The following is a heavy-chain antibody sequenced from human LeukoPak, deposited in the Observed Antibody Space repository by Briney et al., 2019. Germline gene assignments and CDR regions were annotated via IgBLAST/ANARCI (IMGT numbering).Heavy chain of an antibody. CDR1: GGSISSYY. CDR3: ARGRRGYSDGAPYGSGSPIDY. CDR2: IYTSGST. J-gene: IGHJ4*02. Sequence: SETLSLTCTVSGGSISSYYWSWIRQPPGKGLEWIGYIYTSGSTNYNPSLKSRVTISVDTSKNQFSLKLSSVTAADTAVYYCARGRRGYSDGAPYGSGSPIDYWGQGTLVTVSS. V-gene: IGHV4-4*09. D-gene: IGHD3-10*01.